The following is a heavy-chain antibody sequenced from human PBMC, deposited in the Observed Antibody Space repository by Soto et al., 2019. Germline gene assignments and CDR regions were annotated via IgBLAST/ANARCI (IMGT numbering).Heavy chain of an antibody. Sequence: EVQLLESGGRLAQPGGSLRLSCAASGFMFSNYAMNWVRQAPGKGLEWVAAISGGGGTTYYADSVKGRFSISRDNSKNTLYLQMNSLRAEDTAVYSCGKVDGLYCSSTTCYVDYWGQGTLVTVSS. CDR3: GKVDGLYCSSTTCYVDY. CDR2: ISGGGGTT. V-gene: IGHV3-23*01. CDR1: GFMFSNYA. J-gene: IGHJ4*02. D-gene: IGHD2-2*01.